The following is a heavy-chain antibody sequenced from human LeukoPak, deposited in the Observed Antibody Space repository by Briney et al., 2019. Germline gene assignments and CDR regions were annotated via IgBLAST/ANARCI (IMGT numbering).Heavy chain of an antibody. CDR1: GFTFSSYA. CDR2: ISGSGGST. Sequence: HPGGSLRLSCAASGFTFSSYAMSWVRQAPGKGLEWVSAISGSGGSTYYADSVKGRFTISRDNSKNTLYLQMNSLRAEDTAVYYCATQGLRFLAPHYFDYWGQGTLVTVSS. D-gene: IGHD3-3*01. V-gene: IGHV3-23*01. CDR3: ATQGLRFLAPHYFDY. J-gene: IGHJ4*02.